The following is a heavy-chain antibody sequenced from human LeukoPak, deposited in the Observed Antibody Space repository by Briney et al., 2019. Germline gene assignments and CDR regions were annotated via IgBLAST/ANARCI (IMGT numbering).Heavy chain of an antibody. J-gene: IGHJ5*02. Sequence: GGSLRLSCAASGFTFSSPAMHWVRQAPGKGLEWVAVISYDGGTKYYTDSVKGRFTISRDNSKNTLYLQMNSLRAEDTAVYYCARVGRLGELSGWFDPWGQGTLVTVSS. CDR1: GFTFSSPA. V-gene: IGHV3-30-3*01. D-gene: IGHD3-16*02. CDR2: ISYDGGTK. CDR3: ARVGRLGELSGWFDP.